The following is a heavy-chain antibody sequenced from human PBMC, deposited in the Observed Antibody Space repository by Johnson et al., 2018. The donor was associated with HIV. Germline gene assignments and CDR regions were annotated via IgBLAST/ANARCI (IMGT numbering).Heavy chain of an antibody. V-gene: IGHV3-7*05. CDR3: ARDGVYSSPHDAFDI. Sequence: QLVESGGGLVQPGGSLRLSCAASGFTFNSYWMTWVRQAPGKGLEWVANIKEDGSEEYYVDSLEGRFTISRDNAKNSLYLQMDSLRAEDTAVYYCARDGVYSSPHDAFDIWGQGTMVTVSS. J-gene: IGHJ3*02. D-gene: IGHD6-13*01. CDR1: GFTFNSYW. CDR2: IKEDGSEE.